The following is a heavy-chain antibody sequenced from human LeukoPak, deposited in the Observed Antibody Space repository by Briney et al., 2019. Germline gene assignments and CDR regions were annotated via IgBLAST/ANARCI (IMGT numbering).Heavy chain of an antibody. CDR2: IIPIFGIA. CDR1: GGTFSSYA. CDR3: ARASGDHFDY. J-gene: IGHJ4*02. V-gene: IGHV1-69*04. D-gene: IGHD4-17*01. Sequence: SVKVSCKASGGTFSSYAISWVRQAPGQGLEWMGRIIPIFGIADYAQKFQGRVTITADKSTSTAYMELSSLRSEDTAVYYCARASGDHFDYWGQGTLVTVSS.